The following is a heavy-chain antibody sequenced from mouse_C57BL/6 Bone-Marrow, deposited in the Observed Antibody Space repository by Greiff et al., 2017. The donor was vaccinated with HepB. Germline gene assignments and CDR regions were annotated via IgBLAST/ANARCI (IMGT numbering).Heavy chain of an antibody. CDR1: GFTFSSYA. CDR2: ISDGGSYT. V-gene: IGHV5-4*01. J-gene: IGHJ2*01. D-gene: IGHD1-1*01. CDR3: ARDGGTTVVERFDY. Sequence: EVMLVESGGGLVKPGGSLKLSCAASGFTFSSYAMSWVRQTPEKRLEWVATISDGGSYTYYPDNVKGRFTISRDNAKNNLYLQMSHLKSEDTAMYYCARDGGTTVVERFDYWGQGTTLTVSS.